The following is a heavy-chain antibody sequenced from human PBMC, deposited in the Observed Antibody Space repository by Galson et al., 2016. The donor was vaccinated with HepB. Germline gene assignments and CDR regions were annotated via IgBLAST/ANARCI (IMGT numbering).Heavy chain of an antibody. D-gene: IGHD6-13*01. CDR2: ISHEGSHK. CDR1: GFAFRNYG. J-gene: IGHJ4*02. V-gene: IGHV3-30*18. CDR3: AKDMRQQLVRGSFDY. Sequence: SLRLSCAGSGFAFRNYGLNWVRQAPGKGLEWVAVISHEGSHKYYSDSLKGRFTISRDNSKNTLYLQMSSLRAEDTAVYYCAKDMRQQLVRGSFDYWGQGTLVSVSS.